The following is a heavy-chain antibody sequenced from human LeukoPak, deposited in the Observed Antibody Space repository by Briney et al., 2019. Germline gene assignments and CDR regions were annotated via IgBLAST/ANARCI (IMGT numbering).Heavy chain of an antibody. J-gene: IGHJ4*02. Sequence: SETLSLTCAVSGYSISSGYYWAWIRQPPGKGLEWIGGIYHSGSTYYTPSLKSRVTISVDTSKNQFSLKLSSVTAADTAVYYCARVYCSGGSCYTYYFDYWGQGTLVTVSS. CDR2: IYHSGST. CDR3: ARVYCSGGSCYTYYFDY. V-gene: IGHV4-38-2*01. CDR1: GYSISSGYY. D-gene: IGHD2-15*01.